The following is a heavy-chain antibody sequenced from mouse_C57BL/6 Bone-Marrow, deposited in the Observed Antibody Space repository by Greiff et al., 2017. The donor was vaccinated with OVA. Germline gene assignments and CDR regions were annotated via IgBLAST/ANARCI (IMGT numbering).Heavy chain of an antibody. CDR1: GYTFTSYW. J-gene: IGHJ1*03. Sequence: QVQLQQSGAELVRPGTSVKLSCKASGYTFTSYWMHWVKQRPGQGLEWIGVIDPSDSYTNYNQKFKGKATLTVDTSSSTAYMQLSSLTSEDSAVYYCARVRYYYGSSSYWYFDVWGTGTTVTVSS. CDR3: ARVRYYYGSSSYWYFDV. CDR2: IDPSDSYT. D-gene: IGHD1-1*01. V-gene: IGHV1-59*01.